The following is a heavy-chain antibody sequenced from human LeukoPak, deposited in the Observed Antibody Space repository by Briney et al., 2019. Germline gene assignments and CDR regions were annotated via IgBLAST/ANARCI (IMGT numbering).Heavy chain of an antibody. V-gene: IGHV3-23*01. CDR2: ITTSDGNT. J-gene: IGHJ4*02. D-gene: IGHD7-27*01. CDR3: AKDGGLWVSAHWGDS. CDR1: GSTFSSYT. Sequence: GGSLRLSCAASGSTFSSYTMSWVRQAPGKGLEWVSTITTSDGNTYYADSVKGRFTVSRDNSKNTLFLQMNSLRAEDTAVYYCAKDGGLWVSAHWGDSWGRGTLVTVSS.